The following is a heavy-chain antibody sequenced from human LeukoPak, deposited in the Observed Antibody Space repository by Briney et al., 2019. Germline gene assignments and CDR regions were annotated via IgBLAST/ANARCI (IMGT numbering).Heavy chain of an antibody. D-gene: IGHD5-18*01. Sequence: GGSLRLSCAASGFTFSSYAMNWVRQAPGKGLEWVSVISGSGGSTYYADSVKGRFTISRDNSKNTLYLQMNSLTVEDTAVYYCAKGTTGMAPRGYFDDWGQGTLVTVSS. CDR3: AKGTTGMAPRGYFDD. J-gene: IGHJ4*02. CDR2: ISGSGGST. CDR1: GFTFSSYA. V-gene: IGHV3-23*01.